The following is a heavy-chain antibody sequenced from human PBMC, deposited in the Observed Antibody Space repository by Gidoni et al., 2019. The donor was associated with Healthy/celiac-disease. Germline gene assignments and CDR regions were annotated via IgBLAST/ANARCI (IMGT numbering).Heavy chain of an antibody. CDR3: ARADEDIVVVPAAMRVYYYYGMDV. CDR1: GFTFSSYS. J-gene: IGHJ6*04. Sequence: EVQLVESGGGLVKPGGSLRLSCAASGFTFSSYSMNWVRQAPGKGLEWVSSISSSSSYIYYADSVKGRFTISRDNAKNSLYLQMNSLRAEDTAVYYCARADEDIVVVPAAMRVYYYYGMDVWGKGTTVTVSS. V-gene: IGHV3-21*01. D-gene: IGHD2-2*01. CDR2: ISSSSSYI.